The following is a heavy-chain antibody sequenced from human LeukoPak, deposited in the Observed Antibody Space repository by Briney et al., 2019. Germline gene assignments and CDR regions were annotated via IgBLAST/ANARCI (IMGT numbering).Heavy chain of an antibody. CDR3: ARDPGCGGDCPNFDY. CDR2: MNPNSGNT. Sequence: ASVKVSCKASGYTSTSYDINWVRQAPGQGLEWMGWMNPNSGNTGYAQKFQGRVTMTRNTSISTAYMELSSLRSEDTAVYYCARDPGCGGDCPNFDYWGQGTLVTVSS. D-gene: IGHD2-21*01. V-gene: IGHV1-8*01. CDR1: GYTSTSYD. J-gene: IGHJ4*02.